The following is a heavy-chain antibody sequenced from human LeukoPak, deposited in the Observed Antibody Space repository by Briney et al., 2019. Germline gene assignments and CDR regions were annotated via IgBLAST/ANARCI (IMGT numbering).Heavy chain of an antibody. D-gene: IGHD1-26*01. V-gene: IGHV4-59*01. CDR2: VHDRGST. CDR1: GGSISWYY. CDR3: ARAYSSSLYWYFDL. Sequence: SETLSLTCTVSGGSISWYYWSWIRQPPGKGLELIGYVHDRGSTNYSPSLKSRVSISVGTSKNQFSLKLSSVTAADTAVYYCARAYSSSLYWYFDLWGRGTLVTVSS. J-gene: IGHJ2*01.